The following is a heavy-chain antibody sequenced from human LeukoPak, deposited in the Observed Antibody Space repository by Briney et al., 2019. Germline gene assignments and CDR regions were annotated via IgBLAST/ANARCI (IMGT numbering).Heavy chain of an antibody. CDR3: ARATPEGWFDP. V-gene: IGHV4-30-4*01. CDR1: GGSISSGDYY. CDR2: IYYSGST. Sequence: SETLSLTCTVSGGSISSGDYYWSWIRQPPGKGPEWIGYIYYSGSTYYNPSLKSRVTISVDTSKNQFSLKLSSVTAADTAVYYCARATPEGWFDPWGQGTLVTVSS. J-gene: IGHJ5*02.